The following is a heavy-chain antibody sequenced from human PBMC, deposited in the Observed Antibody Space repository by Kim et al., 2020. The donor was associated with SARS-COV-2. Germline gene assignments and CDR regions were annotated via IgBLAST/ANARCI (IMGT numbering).Heavy chain of an antibody. D-gene: IGHD6-19*01. CDR2: VTPSTGNT. CDR3: ARTTNGWPNWFDF. CDR1: GYFFNTYD. V-gene: IGHV1-8*01. Sequence: ASVKVSCKASGYFFNTYDINWVRQAPGQGLEWLGWVTPSTGNTGYAQNFQGRVTVTRDTSITTAYMELSNLRSEDTAVYYCARTTNGWPNWFDFWCQGTL. J-gene: IGHJ5*01.